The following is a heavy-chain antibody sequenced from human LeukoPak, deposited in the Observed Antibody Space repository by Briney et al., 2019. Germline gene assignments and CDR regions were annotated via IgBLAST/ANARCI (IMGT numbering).Heavy chain of an antibody. CDR3: ARTRNYGSGSYPLGY. V-gene: IGHV1-8*01. CDR1: GYTFTSYD. J-gene: IGHJ4*02. D-gene: IGHD3-10*01. CDR2: MNPNSGNT. Sequence: EASVKVSCMASGYTFTSYDIHWVRQATGQGLEWVGWMNPNSGNTGYAQKFQGRVTMTRNTSISTAYMELSSLRSEDTAVYYCARTRNYGSGSYPLGYWGQGTLVTVSS.